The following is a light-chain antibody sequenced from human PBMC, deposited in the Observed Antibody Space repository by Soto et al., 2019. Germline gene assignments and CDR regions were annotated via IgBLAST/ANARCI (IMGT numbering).Light chain of an antibody. V-gene: IGLV1-51*01. Sequence: QSVLTQPPSVSAAPGQKVTISCSGSSSNIGIYYVSWYQHLPGTAPKLLIYDNNKRPSGIPDRFSGSKSGTSATLGITGLQTGDEADYYCGTWDNILSTFYVFGTGTKVTVL. CDR2: DNN. J-gene: IGLJ1*01. CDR3: GTWDNILSTFYV. CDR1: SSNIGIYY.